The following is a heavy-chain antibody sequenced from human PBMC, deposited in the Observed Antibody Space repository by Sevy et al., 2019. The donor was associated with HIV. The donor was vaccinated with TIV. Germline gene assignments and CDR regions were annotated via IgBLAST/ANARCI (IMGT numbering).Heavy chain of an antibody. CDR2: ISSSGSYI. J-gene: IGHJ6*02. Sequence: GGSLRLSCAASGFTFSTYAMTWVRQAPGKGLEWVSSISSSGSYIYYGDSMKGRFTISRDNAKNSLFLQMNSLRAEDTAVYYCAREDYSNYYFYAMDVWGQGTTVTVSS. CDR3: AREDYSNYYFYAMDV. CDR1: GFTFSTYA. D-gene: IGHD4-4*01. V-gene: IGHV3-21*01.